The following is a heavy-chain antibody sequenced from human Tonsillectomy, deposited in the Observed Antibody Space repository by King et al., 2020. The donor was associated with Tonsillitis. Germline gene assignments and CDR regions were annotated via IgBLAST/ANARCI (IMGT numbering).Heavy chain of an antibody. CDR2: IDCNSGST. CDR3: SRETWVYGS. Sequence: VQLVQSGTEVKVPGASVTVSCKASGYTFTHYHIHCIRQAPGQGLEWMGWIDCNSGSTNYAQNLQGRVTLTRDTSTNTAYMDLRSLRSDDTAIYYCSRETWVYGSWGQGTLVTVSS. V-gene: IGHV1-2*02. D-gene: IGHD5-24*01. J-gene: IGHJ5*02. CDR1: GYTFTHYH.